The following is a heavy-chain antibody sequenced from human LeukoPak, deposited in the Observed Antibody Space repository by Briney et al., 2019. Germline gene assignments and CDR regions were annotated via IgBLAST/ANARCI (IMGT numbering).Heavy chain of an antibody. CDR1: GGSISSGGYY. D-gene: IGHD1-26*01. CDR3: ARDQRSYYES. Sequence: SETLSLTCTVSGGSISSGGYYWSWIRQHPGKGLEWIGYIYYSGSTYYNPSLKSRVTISVDTSKNQFTLKLSSVTAADTAVYYCARDQRSYYESWGQGTLVTVSS. J-gene: IGHJ5*02. CDR2: IYYSGST. V-gene: IGHV4-31*03.